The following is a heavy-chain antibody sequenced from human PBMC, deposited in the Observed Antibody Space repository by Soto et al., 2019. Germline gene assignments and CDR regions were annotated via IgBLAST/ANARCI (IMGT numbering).Heavy chain of an antibody. CDR3: ARGLHYDILTGFIADWFDP. Sequence: ASVKVSCKASGGTFSSYAISWVRQAPGQGLEWMGGMNPNSGTTGYAQKFQGRVTMTRNTSISTAYMELSSLRSEDTAVYYCARGLHYDILTGFIADWFDPWGQGTLVTVSS. D-gene: IGHD3-9*01. V-gene: IGHV1-8*02. J-gene: IGHJ5*02. CDR2: MNPNSGTT. CDR1: GGTFSSYA.